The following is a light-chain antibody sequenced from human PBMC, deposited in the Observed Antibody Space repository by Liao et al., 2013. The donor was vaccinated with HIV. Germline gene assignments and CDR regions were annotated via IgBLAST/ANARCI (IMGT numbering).Light chain of an antibody. CDR3: QVWDSSSDHPDV. J-gene: IGLJ1*01. CDR2: QDS. V-gene: IGLV3-1*01. CDR1: KLGDKY. Sequence: SYELTQPPSVSVSPGQTASITCSGDKLGDKYACWYQQKPGQSPVLVIYQDSKRPSGIPERFSGSNSGNTATLTISRVEAGDEADYYCQVWDSSSDHPDVFGNGTKVTVL.